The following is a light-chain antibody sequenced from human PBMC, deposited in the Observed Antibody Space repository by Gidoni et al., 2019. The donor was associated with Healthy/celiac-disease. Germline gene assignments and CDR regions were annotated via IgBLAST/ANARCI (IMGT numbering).Light chain of an antibody. CDR3: QQYGISPRT. CDR1: QSVSSNY. V-gene: IGKV3-20*01. J-gene: IGKJ2*01. CDR2: GAS. Sequence: EIVLTQSPGTLSLSPGERATLSCRASQSVSSNYLAWYQQKPGQAPRLLIYGASSRATGIPDRFSGSGSGADYTLTISRLEPEDFAVYYCQQYGISPRTYGQXTKLEIK.